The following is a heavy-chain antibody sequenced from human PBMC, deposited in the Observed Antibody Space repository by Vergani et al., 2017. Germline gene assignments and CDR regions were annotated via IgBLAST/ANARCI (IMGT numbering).Heavy chain of an antibody. CDR2: MNPNSGNT. Sequence: QVQLVQSGAEVKKPGASVKVSCKASGYTFTSYDINWVRQATGQGLEWMGWMNPNSGNTGYAQKFQGRVTMTRNTSISTAYMELSSLRSEDTAVYYCARAVLRYFDSIGDYFDYWGQGTLVTVSS. CDR1: GYTFTSYD. J-gene: IGHJ4*02. D-gene: IGHD3-9*01. CDR3: ARAVLRYFDSIGDYFDY. V-gene: IGHV1-8*01.